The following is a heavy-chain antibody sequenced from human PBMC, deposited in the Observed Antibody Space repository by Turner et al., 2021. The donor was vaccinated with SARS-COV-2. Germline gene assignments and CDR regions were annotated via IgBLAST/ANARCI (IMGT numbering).Heavy chain of an antibody. CDR3: ARGLRYSGSSVGSFDFDY. V-gene: IGHV3-11*01. J-gene: IGHJ4*02. CDR2: ISSSGSTI. Sequence: LQLVETGGGLIQPGASLGPACAASEFSVRSNYMSWVRQAPGKGLEWVSYISSSGSTIYYADSVKGRFTISRENAKNSLYLQLNSLRAEDTAVYYCARGLRYSGSSVGSFDFDYWGQGTLVTVSS. D-gene: IGHD6-6*01. CDR1: EFSVRSNY.